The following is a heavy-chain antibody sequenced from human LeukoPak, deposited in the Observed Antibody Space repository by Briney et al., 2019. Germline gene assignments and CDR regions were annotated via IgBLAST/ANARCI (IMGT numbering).Heavy chain of an antibody. J-gene: IGHJ4*02. CDR2: ISSSSSYI. V-gene: IGHV3-21*01. CDR1: GFTFSSYS. Sequence: GGSLRLYCAASGFTFSSYSMNWVRQAPGQGLEWVSSISSSSSYIYYADSVKGRFTISRDNTTNSLYLQMNSLRAEDTAVYYCARDLRSGWYFYWGQGTLVTVSS. D-gene: IGHD6-19*01. CDR3: ARDLRSGWYFY.